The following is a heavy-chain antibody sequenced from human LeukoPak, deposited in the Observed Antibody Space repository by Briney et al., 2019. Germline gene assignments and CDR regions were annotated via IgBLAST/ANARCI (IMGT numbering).Heavy chain of an antibody. CDR3: ARGPGEYQLLHYYYYMDV. CDR1: GYTFTSYD. V-gene: IGHV1-8*01. D-gene: IGHD2-2*01. J-gene: IGHJ6*03. Sequence: ASVKASCRASGYTFTSYDINWVRQATGQGLEWMGWMNPNSGNTGYAQKFQGRVTMTRNTSISTAYMELSSLRSEDTAVYYCARGPGEYQLLHYYYYMDVWGKGTTVTVSS. CDR2: MNPNSGNT.